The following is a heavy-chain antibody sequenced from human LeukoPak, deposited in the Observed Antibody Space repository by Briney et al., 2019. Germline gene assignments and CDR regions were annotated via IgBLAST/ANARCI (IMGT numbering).Heavy chain of an antibody. CDR3: AKDGIAAAATFDY. Sequence: PGGSLRLSCAASGFTFGSYSMNWVRQAPGKGLEWVSAISGSGGSTYYADSVKGRFTISRDNSKNTLYLQMNSLRAEDTAVYYCAKDGIAAAATFDYWGQGTLVTVSS. D-gene: IGHD6-13*01. V-gene: IGHV3-23*01. CDR1: GFTFGSYS. CDR2: ISGSGGST. J-gene: IGHJ4*02.